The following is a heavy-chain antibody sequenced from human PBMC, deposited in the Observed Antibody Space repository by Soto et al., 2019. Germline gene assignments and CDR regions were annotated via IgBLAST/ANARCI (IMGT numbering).Heavy chain of an antibody. CDR3: ARVRRAARRPLGWFDP. D-gene: IGHD6-6*01. Sequence: KASETLSLTCTVSGGSISSYYWSWIRQPPGKGLEWIGYIYYSGSTNYNPSLKSRVTISVDTSKNQFSLKLSSVTAADTAVYYCARVRRAARRPLGWFDPWGQGTLVTVSS. V-gene: IGHV4-59*01. CDR1: GGSISSYY. J-gene: IGHJ5*02. CDR2: IYYSGST.